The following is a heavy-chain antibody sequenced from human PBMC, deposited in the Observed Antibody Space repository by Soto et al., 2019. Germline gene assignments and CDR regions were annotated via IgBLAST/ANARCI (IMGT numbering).Heavy chain of an antibody. CDR2: IYYSGTT. D-gene: IGHD5-12*01. V-gene: IGHV4-59*01. Sequence: SETLSLTCTVSGGFISNYYWSCVRQSPGKGLEWIVYIYYSGTTNYNPSLKSRVTILLDMPKNQFSLRLRSVTAADTAVYYCARSHRGYDFGSRNYSDSWGQGSLVTVSS. CDR3: ARSHRGYDFGSRNYSDS. J-gene: IGHJ4*02. CDR1: GGFISNYY.